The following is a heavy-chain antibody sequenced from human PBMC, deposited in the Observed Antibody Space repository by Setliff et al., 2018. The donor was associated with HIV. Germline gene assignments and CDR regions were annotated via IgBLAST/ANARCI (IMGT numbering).Heavy chain of an antibody. J-gene: IGHJ4*02. V-gene: IGHV3-21*01. Sequence: PGESLRLSCAASGFTFSSYTMNWVRQAPGKGLEWVSSISYSTGYIYYADSVKGRFTISRDNAKSSLYLQMNSLRAEDTAVYYCARGVAAAGTDYWGQGTLVTVSS. CDR3: ARGVAAAGTDY. D-gene: IGHD6-13*01. CDR2: ISYSTGYI. CDR1: GFTFSSYT.